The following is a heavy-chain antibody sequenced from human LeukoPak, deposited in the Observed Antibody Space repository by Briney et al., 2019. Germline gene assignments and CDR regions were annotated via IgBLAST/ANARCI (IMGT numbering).Heavy chain of an antibody. CDR1: GYSISSGYY. V-gene: IGHV4-38-2*01. CDR3: ARQTSGSYSQFDY. CDR2: IYHSGST. D-gene: IGHD1-26*01. Sequence: SETLSLTCAVPGYSISSGYYWGWIRPPPGKGLEWIGSIYHSGSTYYNPSLKSRVTISVDTSKNQFSLKLSSVTAADTAVYYCARQTSGSYSQFDYWGQGTLVTVSS. J-gene: IGHJ4*02.